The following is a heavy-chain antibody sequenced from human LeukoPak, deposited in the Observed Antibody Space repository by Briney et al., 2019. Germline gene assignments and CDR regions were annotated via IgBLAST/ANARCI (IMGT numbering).Heavy chain of an antibody. V-gene: IGHV3-23*01. Sequence: GGSLRLSCAASGFNFNNFAMSWVRQAPGKGLEWLSAMTGPADTTYYAESVKGRFTISRDYSKSMVFLQMNSLIVEDTAIYYCAKGLEIDHWGQGTLVTVSS. CDR1: GFNFNNFA. J-gene: IGHJ4*02. CDR3: AKGLEIDH. D-gene: IGHD6-6*01. CDR2: MTGPADTT.